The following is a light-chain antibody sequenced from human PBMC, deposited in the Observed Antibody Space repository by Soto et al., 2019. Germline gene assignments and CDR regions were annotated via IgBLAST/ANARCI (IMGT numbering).Light chain of an antibody. CDR2: DAS. J-gene: IGKJ4*01. CDR1: QSINRH. Sequence: EIVLTRSPATLSLSPGERATLSCRASQSINRHLAWYRQKPGQAPRLLIYDASNRATGIPARFSGSGSGTDFTHTNSSLEPEDVGDYYCQQRSNCPPVTFGGGTKVEIK. V-gene: IGKV3-11*01. CDR3: QQRSNCPPVT.